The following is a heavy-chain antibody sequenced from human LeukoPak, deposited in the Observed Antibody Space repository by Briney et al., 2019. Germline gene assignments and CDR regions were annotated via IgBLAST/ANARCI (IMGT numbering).Heavy chain of an antibody. D-gene: IGHD6-19*01. Sequence: SETLSLTCAVSGVSISSSNYYWGWIRQPPGQGLEWIGSIYYSGNTYYNPSLKSRVTISVDTSKNQFSLKQSSVTATDTAVYYCARRRAGRDWFDPWGQGTLVTVSS. CDR1: GVSISSSNYY. J-gene: IGHJ5*02. V-gene: IGHV4-39*01. CDR2: IYYSGNT. CDR3: ARRRAGRDWFDP.